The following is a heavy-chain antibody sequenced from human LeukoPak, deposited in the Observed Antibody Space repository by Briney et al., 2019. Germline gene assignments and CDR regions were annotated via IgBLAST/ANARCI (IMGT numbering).Heavy chain of an antibody. D-gene: IGHD6-13*01. Sequence: ASLKVSCKASGYTFTSYGISWVRQAPGQGLEWMGWISAYNGNTNYAQKLQGRVTMTTDTSTSTAYMELRSLRSDDTAVYYCARGPEYSSSWYPFDYWGQGTLVTVSS. J-gene: IGHJ4*02. CDR3: ARGPEYSSSWYPFDY. V-gene: IGHV1-18*01. CDR2: ISAYNGNT. CDR1: GYTFTSYG.